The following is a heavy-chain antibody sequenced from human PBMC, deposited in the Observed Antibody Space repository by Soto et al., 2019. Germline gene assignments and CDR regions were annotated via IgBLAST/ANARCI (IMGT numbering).Heavy chain of an antibody. V-gene: IGHV3-23*01. CDR2: ISGSGGST. D-gene: IGHD3-22*01. J-gene: IGHJ4*02. Sequence: GGSLRLSCAASGFTFSSYAMSWVRQAPGKGLEWVSAISGSGGSTYYADSVKGRYTISRDNSKNTLYLQMNSLRAEDTAVYYCAKDLYYDSSGYYPAIDYWGQGTLVTVSS. CDR3: AKDLYYDSSGYYPAIDY. CDR1: GFTFSSYA.